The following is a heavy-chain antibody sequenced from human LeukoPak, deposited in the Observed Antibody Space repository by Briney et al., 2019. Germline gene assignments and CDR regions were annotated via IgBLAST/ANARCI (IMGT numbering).Heavy chain of an antibody. V-gene: IGHV4-34*01. CDR3: AYDYVWGSYRPKAFDY. CDR1: GGSFSGYY. Sequence: SETLSLTCAVYGGSFSGYYWSWIRQPPGKGLEWIWEINHSGSTNYNPSLKSRVTISVDTSKNQFSLKLSSVTAADTAVYYCAYDYVWGSYRPKAFDYWGQGTLVTVSS. CDR2: INHSGST. D-gene: IGHD3-16*02. J-gene: IGHJ4*02.